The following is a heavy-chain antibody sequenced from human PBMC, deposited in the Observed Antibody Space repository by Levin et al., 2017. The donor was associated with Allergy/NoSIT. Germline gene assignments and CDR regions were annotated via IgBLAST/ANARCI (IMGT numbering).Heavy chain of an antibody. CDR1: GGAFNSYS. V-gene: IGHV1-69*13. Sequence: GASVKVSCKTSGGAFNSYSIDWVRQAPGQGLEWIGGIIPIFGRPTYAQKFQGRVTISAVESSNTVYLDVSGLMSEDTAVYYCARVWEQNANFPDHWGQGTLITVSS. J-gene: IGHJ5*02. D-gene: IGHD1-26*01. CDR2: IIPIFGRP. CDR3: ARVWEQNANFPDH.